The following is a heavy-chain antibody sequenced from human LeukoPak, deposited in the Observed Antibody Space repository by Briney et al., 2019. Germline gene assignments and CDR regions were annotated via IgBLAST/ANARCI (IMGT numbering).Heavy chain of an antibody. CDR1: GFTFSHCA. CDR3: AKRDAANSKGIDY. CDR2: IGGSGDTT. D-gene: IGHD4/OR15-4a*01. J-gene: IGHJ4*02. V-gene: IGHV3-23*01. Sequence: GGSLRLSCAASGFTFSHCAMSWVRQAPGKGLEWVSAIGGSGDTTYYADSVKGRFTISRDNSKNTLYLQMNSLRAEDTVVYFCAKRDAANSKGIDYWGQGTLVTVSS.